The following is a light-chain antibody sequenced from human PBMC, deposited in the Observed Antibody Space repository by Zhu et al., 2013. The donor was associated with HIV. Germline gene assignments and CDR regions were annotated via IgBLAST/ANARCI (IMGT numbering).Light chain of an antibody. J-gene: IGKJ5*01. CDR3: HQYGSSLLIA. V-gene: IGKV3-15*01. Sequence: EIVMTQSPATLSASPGERVTFSCRASQSVSSNLAWYQQKPGQAPRLLIYAASSRATGIPARFSGSGSRTEFTLTISSLQSEDFAVYYCHQYGSSLLIAFGQGTRPEIK. CDR2: AAS. CDR1: QSVSSN.